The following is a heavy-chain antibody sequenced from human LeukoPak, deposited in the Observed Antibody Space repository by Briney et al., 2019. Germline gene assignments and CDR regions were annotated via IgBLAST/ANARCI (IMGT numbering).Heavy chain of an antibody. V-gene: IGHV3-30*03. Sequence: GGSLRLPCAASGFTFSSYGMHWVRQAPGKGLEWVAVISYDGSNKYYADSEKGRFTISRDNSKNTLYLQMNSLRAEDTAVYYCAVHPHGQQLALGYFDYWGQGTLVTVSS. CDR1: GFTFSSYG. J-gene: IGHJ4*02. CDR2: ISYDGSNK. CDR3: AVHPHGQQLALGYFDY. D-gene: IGHD6-13*01.